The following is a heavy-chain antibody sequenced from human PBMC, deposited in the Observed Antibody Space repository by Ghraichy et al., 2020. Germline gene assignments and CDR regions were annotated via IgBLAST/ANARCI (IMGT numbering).Heavy chain of an antibody. J-gene: IGHJ5*02. V-gene: IGHV3-23*01. CDR3: AKGATVLMVDWFDP. Sequence: LSLTCAASGFTFSSYAMSWVRQAPGKGLEWVSAISGSGGSTYYADSVKGRFTISRDNSKNTLYLQMNSLRAEDTAVYYCAKGATVLMVDWFDPWGQGTLVTVSS. CDR2: ISGSGGST. CDR1: GFTFSSYA. D-gene: IGHD4-17*01.